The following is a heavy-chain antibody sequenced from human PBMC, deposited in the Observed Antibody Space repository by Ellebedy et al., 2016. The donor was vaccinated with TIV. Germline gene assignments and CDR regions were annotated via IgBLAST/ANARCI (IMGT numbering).Heavy chain of an antibody. CDR2: IYYTGYT. J-gene: IGHJ4*02. Sequence: MPSETLSLTCTVSGGSVRSGSYYWGWIRQPPGRGLEWIGSIYYTGYTYYNPSLKSRGTKSVDTSKDQFSLKLTSVTAADTAVYYCARSGIAVAGLADYWGQGILVTVSS. CDR1: GGSVRSGSYY. CDR3: ARSGIAVAGLADY. D-gene: IGHD6-19*01. V-gene: IGHV4-39*01.